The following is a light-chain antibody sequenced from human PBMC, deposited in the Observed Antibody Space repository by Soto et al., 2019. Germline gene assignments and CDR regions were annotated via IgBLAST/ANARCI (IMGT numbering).Light chain of an antibody. Sequence: NVLTQSPGTLSLSPGERATLSCGASQSLSGNYLAWYQQKPGQAPRVLIYRASIRATGISDRFSGSGSGTDFTLTISRLEPEDFAVYYCQQYGTSPRTFGQGTKVDI. V-gene: IGKV3-20*01. CDR1: QSLSGNY. CDR3: QQYGTSPRT. CDR2: RAS. J-gene: IGKJ1*01.